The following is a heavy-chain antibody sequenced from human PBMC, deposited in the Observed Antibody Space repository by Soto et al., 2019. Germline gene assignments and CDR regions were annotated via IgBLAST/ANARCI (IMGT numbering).Heavy chain of an antibody. CDR3: TRSPGSGSYYNLHFDY. D-gene: IGHD3-10*01. J-gene: IGHJ4*02. CDR1: GGSISSGDYY. V-gene: IGHV4-30-4*01. CDR2: IHYTGST. Sequence: SETLSLTCTVSGGSISSGDYYWSWIRQPPGKGLEWIGHIHYTGSTYSNPSLKSRVAISVDKSKNQISLKLSSVTAADSAVYYCTRSPGSGSYYNLHFDYWGQGTLVTVSS.